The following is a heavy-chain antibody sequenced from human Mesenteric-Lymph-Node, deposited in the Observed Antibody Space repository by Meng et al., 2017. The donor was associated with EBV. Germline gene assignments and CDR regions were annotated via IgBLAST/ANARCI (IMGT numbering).Heavy chain of an antibody. Sequence: VEVVGAGVGLVKPWGSLCLSCAASGFTFNLYDMTGVRQAPVRGLEWVSGISGSGSTTYYADSVKGRFSVSRDNSGNTVSLQMNSLRAEDMAVYYCVRGGGYYFDYWGQGTLVTVSS. CDR2: ISGSGSTT. V-gene: IGHV3-23*04. CDR3: VRGGGYYFDY. D-gene: IGHD3-16*01. J-gene: IGHJ4*02. CDR1: GFTFNLYD.